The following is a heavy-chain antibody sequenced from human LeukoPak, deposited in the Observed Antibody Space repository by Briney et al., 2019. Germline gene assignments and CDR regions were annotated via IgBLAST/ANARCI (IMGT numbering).Heavy chain of an antibody. V-gene: IGHV1-2*02. D-gene: IGHD6-6*01. J-gene: IGHJ4*02. Sequence: ASVKVSCKASGYTFTGFYMHWVRQAPGQGLEWMGWINPNSGGTNYAQKFQGRVTMTRDTSISTAYMELSRLRSDDTAVYYCARGRPRMSLKYFDYWGQGTLVTVSS. CDR3: ARGRPRMSLKYFDY. CDR2: INPNSGGT. CDR1: GYTFTGFY.